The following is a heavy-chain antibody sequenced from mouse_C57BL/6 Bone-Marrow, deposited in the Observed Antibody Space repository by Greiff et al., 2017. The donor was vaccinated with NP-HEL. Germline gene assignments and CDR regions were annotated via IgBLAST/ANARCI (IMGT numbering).Heavy chain of an antibody. CDR3: ARLWLPQAWCAY. Sequence: QVQLQQPGAELVKPGASVKLSCKASGYTFTSYWMQWVKQRPGQGLEWIGEIDPSDSYTNYNQKFKGKATLTVDTSSSTAYMQLSSLTSEDSAVYYCARLWLPQAWCAYWGQGTLVTVSA. CDR2: IDPSDSYT. D-gene: IGHD2-2*01. V-gene: IGHV1-50*01. J-gene: IGHJ3*01. CDR1: GYTFTSYW.